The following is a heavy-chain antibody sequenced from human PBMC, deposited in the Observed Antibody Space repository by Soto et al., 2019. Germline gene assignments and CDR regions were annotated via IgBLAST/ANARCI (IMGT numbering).Heavy chain of an antibody. Sequence: QVQLVQSRVEEKKPGASVKVSCKASGYTFTSYAMHWVRQAPGQRLEWMGWINAGNGNTKYSQKFQGRVTITRDTSASTAYMELSSLRSEDTAVYYCARSIVVVTALDYWGQGTLVTVSS. CDR2: INAGNGNT. V-gene: IGHV1-3*05. D-gene: IGHD2-21*02. CDR1: GYTFTSYA. CDR3: ARSIVVVTALDY. J-gene: IGHJ4*02.